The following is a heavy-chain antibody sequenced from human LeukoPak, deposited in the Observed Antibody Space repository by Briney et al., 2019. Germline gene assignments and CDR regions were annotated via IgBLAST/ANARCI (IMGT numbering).Heavy chain of an antibody. CDR3: ASIIPRDIVVVPAATDYYYYGMDV. D-gene: IGHD2-2*01. CDR2: INPNSGGT. CDR1: GYTFTSYG. J-gene: IGHJ6*02. V-gene: IGHV1-2*02. Sequence: ASVKVSCKASGYTFTSYGISWVRQAPGQRLEWMGWINPNSGGTNYAQKFQGRVTMTRDTSISTAYMELSGLRSDDTAVYYCASIIPRDIVVVPAATDYYYYGMDVWGQGTTVTVSS.